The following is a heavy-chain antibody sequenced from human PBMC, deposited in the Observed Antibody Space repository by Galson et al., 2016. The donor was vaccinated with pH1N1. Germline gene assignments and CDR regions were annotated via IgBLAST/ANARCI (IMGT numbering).Heavy chain of an antibody. D-gene: IGHD4-17*01. CDR2: IFWNDDK. Sequence: PALVKPTQTLTLTCTFSGFSLSTSGVGVGWIRQPPGKALEWLALIFWNDDKRYSPSLKSSLTITKDTSKNQVVLTMTNMDPVDTATYYCARFLYGDYSNWFDPWGQGTLVTVSS. CDR1: GFSLSTSGVG. J-gene: IGHJ5*02. V-gene: IGHV2-5*01. CDR3: ARFLYGDYSNWFDP.